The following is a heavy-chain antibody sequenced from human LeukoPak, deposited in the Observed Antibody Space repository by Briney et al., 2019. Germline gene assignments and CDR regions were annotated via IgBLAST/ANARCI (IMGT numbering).Heavy chain of an antibody. Sequence: PGGSLRLSCAASGFTFSSYGMHWVRQAPGKGLEWVAVIWYDGSNKYYADSVKGRFTISRDNSKNTLYLQMNSLRAEDTAVYYCARGGELGAATPYFDYWGQGTLVTVSS. V-gene: IGHV3-33*01. J-gene: IGHJ4*02. D-gene: IGHD3-10*01. CDR1: GFTFSSYG. CDR3: ARGGELGAATPYFDY. CDR2: IWYDGSNK.